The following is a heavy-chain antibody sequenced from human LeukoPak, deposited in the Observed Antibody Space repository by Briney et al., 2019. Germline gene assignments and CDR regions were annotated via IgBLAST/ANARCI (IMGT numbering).Heavy chain of an antibody. D-gene: IGHD6-19*01. CDR3: ARETMWDSSGQTEDFDY. CDR1: GGSISSYY. Sequence: SETLSLTCTVSGGSISSYYWSWLRQPPGKGLEWIGYIYYSGSTNYNPSLKSRVTISVDTSKNQFSLKLSSVTAADTAVYYCARETMWDSSGQTEDFDYWGQGTLVTVSS. V-gene: IGHV4-59*01. J-gene: IGHJ4*02. CDR2: IYYSGST.